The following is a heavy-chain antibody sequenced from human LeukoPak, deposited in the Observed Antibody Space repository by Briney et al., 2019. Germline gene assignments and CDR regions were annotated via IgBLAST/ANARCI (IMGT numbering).Heavy chain of an antibody. V-gene: IGHV5-51*01. CDR2: ISPDDSDT. D-gene: IGHD5-18*01. CDR3: ARQTTGGGHNYASDY. CDR1: GYSFTSYW. J-gene: IGHJ4*02. Sequence: GESLKISCKGSGYSFTSYWIGWVRQMPGKGLEWMGIISPDDSDTRYSPSFQGQVTISADKSISSAYLQWSSLKASDTAMYYCARQTTGGGHNYASDYWGQGTLVTVSS.